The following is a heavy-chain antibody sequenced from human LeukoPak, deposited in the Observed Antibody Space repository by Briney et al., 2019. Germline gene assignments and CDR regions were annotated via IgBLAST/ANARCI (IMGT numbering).Heavy chain of an antibody. CDR1: GGSISSGGYY. CDR3: ASDYYDSSNY. J-gene: IGHJ4*02. V-gene: IGHV4-31*03. Sequence: SETLSLTCTVSGGSISSGGYYWSWIRQHPGKGLEWIGDVYYSGSTYYNPSLKSRVTISVDTSKNQFSLKLSSVTAADTAVYYCASDYYDSSNYWGQGTLVTVSS. D-gene: IGHD3-22*01. CDR2: VYYSGST.